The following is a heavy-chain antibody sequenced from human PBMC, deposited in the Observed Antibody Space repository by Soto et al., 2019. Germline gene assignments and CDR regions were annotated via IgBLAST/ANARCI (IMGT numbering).Heavy chain of an antibody. CDR2: TYYRSRWYN. V-gene: IGHV6-1*01. Sequence: SQTLSLTFAISGDSVSCNSAAWNWIRQSPSRGLEWLGRTYYRSRWYNDYAVSVKSRITVTPDTSKNQFSLHLNSVTPEDTAVYYCARHGSDSGWFFFDPWGQGALVTVS. CDR1: GDSVSCNSAA. J-gene: IGHJ5*02. D-gene: IGHD6-19*01. CDR3: ARHGSDSGWFFFDP.